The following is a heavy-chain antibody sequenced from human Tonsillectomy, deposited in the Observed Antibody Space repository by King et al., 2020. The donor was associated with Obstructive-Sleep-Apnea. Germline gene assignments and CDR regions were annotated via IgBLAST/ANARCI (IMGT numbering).Heavy chain of an antibody. Sequence: VQLVESGGGLVQPGGSLRLSCAASGFTLSSYWMHWVRQAPGKGLVWVSRINSDGSTTNYADSVKGRLPISRDNAKNTLYLQMNSLRAEDTAVYYCARAMRGSFDYWGRGTLVTVPS. CDR3: ARAMRGSFDY. CDR2: INSDGSTT. V-gene: IGHV3-74*01. J-gene: IGHJ4*02. CDR1: GFTLSSYW. D-gene: IGHD3-22*01.